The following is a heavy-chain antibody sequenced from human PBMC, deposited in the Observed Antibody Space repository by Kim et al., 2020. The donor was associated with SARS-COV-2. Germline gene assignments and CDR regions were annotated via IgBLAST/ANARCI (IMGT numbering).Heavy chain of an antibody. D-gene: IGHD4-17*01. CDR1: GGSISSGSYY. CDR3: ARELTWFTGGDYPDY. Sequence: SETLSLTCTVSGGSISSGSYYWSWIRQPAGKGLEWIGRIYTSGSTNYNPSLKSRVTISVDTSKNQFSLKLSSVTAAYTAVYYCARELTWFTGGDYPDYWGQGTLVTVSS. CDR2: IYTSGST. V-gene: IGHV4-61*02. J-gene: IGHJ4*02.